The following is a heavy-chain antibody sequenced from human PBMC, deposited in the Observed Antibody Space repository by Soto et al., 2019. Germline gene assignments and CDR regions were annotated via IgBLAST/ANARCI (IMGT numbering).Heavy chain of an antibody. CDR3: ASVSCSTTTGSHWKWFDS. CDR2: INPNSGDT. CDR1: GYTFTGYY. V-gene: IGHV1-2*02. D-gene: IGHD2-2*01. Sequence: ASVKVSCKASGYTFTGYYIHWVRQAPGQGLEWMGWINPNSGDTNSAQKFQGRVTMTRDTSISTAYMELSRLRSDDTAVYYCASVSCSTTTGSHWKWFDSWGQGTLVTVS. J-gene: IGHJ5*01.